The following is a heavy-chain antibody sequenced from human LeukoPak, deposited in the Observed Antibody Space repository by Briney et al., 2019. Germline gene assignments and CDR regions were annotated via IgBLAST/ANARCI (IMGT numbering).Heavy chain of an antibody. CDR2: IHPEGNEK. CDR1: GFTFSKFW. V-gene: IGHV3-7*04. Sequence: GGSLRLSCLVSGFTFSKFWMSWVRQAPGRGLEWVANIHPEGNEKYHVESVKGRFTISRDNAKNLLFLQMNGLRVEDTGVYYCARGDDFSGDHWGQGTLVSVSS. D-gene: IGHD1-1*01. CDR3: ARGDDFSGDH. J-gene: IGHJ4*02.